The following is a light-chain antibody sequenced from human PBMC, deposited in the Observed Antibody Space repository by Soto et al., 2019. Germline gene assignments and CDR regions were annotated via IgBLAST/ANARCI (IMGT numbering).Light chain of an antibody. CDR2: AAS. V-gene: IGKV1-6*01. CDR3: LQKYFYPFT. J-gene: IGKJ3*01. CDR1: QGIRND. Sequence: AIQMTQSPSSLSASVGDRVTITCRASQGIRNDLDWFQQKPGKAPKLLIYAASNLQSGVPARFSGSGSATDFTLTISSLQPEDSATYYCLQKYFYPFTFGPGTKVDIK.